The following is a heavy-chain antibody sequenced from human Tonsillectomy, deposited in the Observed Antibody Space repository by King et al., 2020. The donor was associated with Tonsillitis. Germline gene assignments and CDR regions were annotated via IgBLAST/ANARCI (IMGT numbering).Heavy chain of an antibody. D-gene: IGHD4-11*01. CDR3: ARAVTTVTTDYYFDY. J-gene: IGHJ4*02. Sequence: QLVQSGAEVKKPGSSVKVSCKASGGTFSSYAISWVRQAPGQGLEWMGRIIPILGIANYAQKFQGRVTITAGKSTSTAYMGLGSLRSEDTAVYYCARAVTTVTTDYYFDYWGQGTLVTVSS. V-gene: IGHV1-69*04. CDR1: GGTFSSYA. CDR2: IIPILGIA.